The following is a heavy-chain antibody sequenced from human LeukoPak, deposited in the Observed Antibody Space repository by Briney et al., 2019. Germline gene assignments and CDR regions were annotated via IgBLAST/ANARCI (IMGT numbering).Heavy chain of an antibody. Sequence: GGSLRLSCVASGFTFSHYTMHWVRQAPGKGLEWVAVILYDGSNKNYADSVKGRFTISRDDSKNTLYLQMNSLRAGDTAMYYCARDGLTGKTDGTLDSWGQGTLVTVSS. CDR1: GFTFSHYT. D-gene: IGHD1-20*01. V-gene: IGHV3-30-3*01. CDR3: ARDGLTGKTDGTLDS. J-gene: IGHJ4*02. CDR2: ILYDGSNK.